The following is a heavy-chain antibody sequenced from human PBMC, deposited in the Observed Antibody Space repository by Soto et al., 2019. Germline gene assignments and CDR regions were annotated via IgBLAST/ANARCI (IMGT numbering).Heavy chain of an antibody. D-gene: IGHD3-10*01. J-gene: IGHJ6*02. CDR1: GCTFSSYA. V-gene: IGHV1-69*06. CDR3: ARSRPQLLWFGEFQHPNYYYGMDV. Sequence: SVKVSCKASGCTFSSYAISCVRRAPGQGLEWMGGIIPIFGTANYAQKFRGRVTITADKSTSTAYMELSSLRSEDTAVYYCARSRPQLLWFGEFQHPNYYYGMDVWGQGTTVTVSS. CDR2: IIPIFGTA.